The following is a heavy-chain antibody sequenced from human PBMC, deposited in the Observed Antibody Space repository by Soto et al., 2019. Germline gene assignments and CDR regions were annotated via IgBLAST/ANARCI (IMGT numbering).Heavy chain of an antibody. J-gene: IGHJ4*02. CDR1: GLTFGSRA. D-gene: IGHD1-7*01. CDR2: ITDTGGDA. CDR3: ARGSTDSYPGGRTFDF. Sequence: GGSLRLSCVASGLTFGSRAMTWVRQAPGEGLQWVSTITDTGGDAKYADSVRGRFVISRDNSKKTLYLQMTSLTAEDSAMYYCARGSTDSYPGGRTFDFWGRGTLVTVPA. V-gene: IGHV3-23*01.